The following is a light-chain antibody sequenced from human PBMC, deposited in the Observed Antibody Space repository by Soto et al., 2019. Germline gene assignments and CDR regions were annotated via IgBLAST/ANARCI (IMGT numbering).Light chain of an antibody. CDR1: QGISNY. CDR2: AAS. V-gene: IGKV1-16*02. J-gene: IGKJ5*01. Sequence: DIQMTQSTSSLFASGGYRVTIACRAIQGISNYLGWFQQKPGKAPKSLIYAASSLHSGVPSKFSGSGSGTDFTLTISSQQPENFATYYCQHATFGQVAPLES. CDR3: QHAT.